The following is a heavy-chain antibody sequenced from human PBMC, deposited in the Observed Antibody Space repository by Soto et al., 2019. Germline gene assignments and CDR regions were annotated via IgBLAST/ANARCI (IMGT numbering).Heavy chain of an antibody. D-gene: IGHD2-2*02. J-gene: IGHJ6*02. V-gene: IGHV1-69*13. CDR2: IIPIFGTA. CDR3: ARVVIVVVPAAIPDYYYHGMDV. Sequence: SVKVSCKASGGTFSSYAISWVRQAPGQGLEWMGGIIPIFGTANYAQKFQGRVTITADESTSTAYMELSSLRSEDTAVYYCARVVIVVVPAAIPDYYYHGMDVWGQGTTVTVSS. CDR1: GGTFSSYA.